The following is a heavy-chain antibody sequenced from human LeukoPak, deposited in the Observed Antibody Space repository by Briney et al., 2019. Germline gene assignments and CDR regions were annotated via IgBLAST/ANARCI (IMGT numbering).Heavy chain of an antibody. J-gene: IGHJ4*02. CDR3: ARHSSHYYYDSSGYFYFDY. CDR2: INHSGST. D-gene: IGHD3-22*01. Sequence: PSETLSLACAVYGGSFSGYYWSWIRQPPGKGLEWIGEINHSGSTNYNPSLKSRVTISVDTSKNQFSLKLSSVTAADTAVYYCARHSSHYYYDSSGYFYFDYWGQGTLVTVSS. V-gene: IGHV4-34*01. CDR1: GGSFSGYY.